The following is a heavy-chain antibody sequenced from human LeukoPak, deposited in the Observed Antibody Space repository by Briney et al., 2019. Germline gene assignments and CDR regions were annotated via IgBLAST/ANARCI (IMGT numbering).Heavy chain of an antibody. CDR1: GFSFSDYA. CDR2: ISGRGGST. Sequence: PGGSLRLSCAASGFSFSDYAMTWVRQAPGKGLEWVSVISGRGGSTYYADSVKGRVTVSRDNSKNTLYLQMNSLRAGDTAVYYCAKDRRPNIASRTFDYWGQGTLVTVSS. J-gene: IGHJ4*02. D-gene: IGHD6-6*01. CDR3: AKDRRPNIASRTFDY. V-gene: IGHV3-23*01.